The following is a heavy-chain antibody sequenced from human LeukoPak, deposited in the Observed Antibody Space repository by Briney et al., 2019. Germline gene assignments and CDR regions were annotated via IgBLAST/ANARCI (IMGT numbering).Heavy chain of an antibody. V-gene: IGHV4-61*02. CDR3: ARYYGSGYWFDP. D-gene: IGHD3-10*01. CDR1: GGSISSGSYY. J-gene: IGHJ5*02. CDR2: IYTSGST. Sequence: QPSETLSLTCTVSGGSISSGSYYWSWIRQPAGKGLEWIGRIYTSGSTNYNPSLKGRVTISVDTSKNQFSLKLSSVTAADTAVYYCARYYGSGYWFDPWGQGTLVTVSS.